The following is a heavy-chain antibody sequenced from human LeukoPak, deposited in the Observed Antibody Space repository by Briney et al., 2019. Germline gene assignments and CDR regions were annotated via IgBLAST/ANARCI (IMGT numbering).Heavy chain of an antibody. V-gene: IGHV4-30-4*01. J-gene: IGHJ4*02. CDR1: GGSISSGDYY. Sequence: SETLSLTCTVSGGSISSGDYYWSWIRQPPGRGLEWIGYIYYSGSTYYNPSLKSRVTISVDTSKNQFSLKLSSVTAADTAVYYCARHLTDIVVVPAALDFDYWGQGTLVTVSS. D-gene: IGHD2-2*01. CDR2: IYYSGST. CDR3: ARHLTDIVVVPAALDFDY.